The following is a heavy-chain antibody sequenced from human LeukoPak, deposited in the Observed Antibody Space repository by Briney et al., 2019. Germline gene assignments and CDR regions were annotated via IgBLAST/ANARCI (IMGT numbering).Heavy chain of an antibody. Sequence: PGGSLRLSCAASGVTFSSYAMSCVRQAPGKGREWGSAISGSVGSTYYAYSVNGRFTLSTNNTNNTLYLQMNSLRAEDTAVYYCASNAALYYYSYGMDVWGQGTTVTVSS. CDR3: ASNAALYYYSYGMDV. CDR2: ISGSVGST. V-gene: IGHV3-23*01. CDR1: GVTFSSYA. J-gene: IGHJ6*02. D-gene: IGHD6-25*01.